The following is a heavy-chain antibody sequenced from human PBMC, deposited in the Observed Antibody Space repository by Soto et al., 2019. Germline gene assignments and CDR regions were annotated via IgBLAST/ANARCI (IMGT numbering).Heavy chain of an antibody. CDR1: GGSFSGYY. CDR2: IYYSGST. Sequence: SETLSLTCAVYGGSFSGYYWSWIRQPPGKGLEWIGSIYYSGSTYYNPSLKSRVTISVDTSKNQFSLKLSSVTAADTAVYYCASPGIAVAGSDYWGQGTLVTVSS. V-gene: IGHV4-34*01. CDR3: ASPGIAVAGSDY. J-gene: IGHJ4*02. D-gene: IGHD6-19*01.